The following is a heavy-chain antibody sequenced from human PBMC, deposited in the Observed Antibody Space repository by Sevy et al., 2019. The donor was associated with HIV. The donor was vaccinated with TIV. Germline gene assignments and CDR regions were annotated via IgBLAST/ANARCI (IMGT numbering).Heavy chain of an antibody. Sequence: GGSLRLSCAASRFTFFTYAMNWVRQAPGKGLEWVSGIRGSGGSTYYADSVKGRFTISRDNSKNTLYLQMNSLRAEDTAVYYCAKDVYDSSGYYPMGAFDIWGQGTMVTVSS. V-gene: IGHV3-23*01. D-gene: IGHD3-22*01. J-gene: IGHJ3*02. CDR3: AKDVYDSSGYYPMGAFDI. CDR1: RFTFFTYA. CDR2: IRGSGGST.